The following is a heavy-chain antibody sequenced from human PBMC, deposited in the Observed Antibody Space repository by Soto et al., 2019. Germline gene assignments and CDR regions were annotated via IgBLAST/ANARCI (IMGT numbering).Heavy chain of an antibody. Sequence: ASVKVSCKASGYTFTSYGISWVRQAPGQGLEWMGWISAYNGNTNYAQKLQGRVTMTTDTSTSTAYMELRSLRSDDTAVYYCAREPYQYYYDSSGPNWFDPWGQGPLVTV. CDR3: AREPYQYYYDSSGPNWFDP. J-gene: IGHJ5*02. V-gene: IGHV1-18*04. CDR1: GYTFTSYG. D-gene: IGHD3-22*01. CDR2: ISAYNGNT.